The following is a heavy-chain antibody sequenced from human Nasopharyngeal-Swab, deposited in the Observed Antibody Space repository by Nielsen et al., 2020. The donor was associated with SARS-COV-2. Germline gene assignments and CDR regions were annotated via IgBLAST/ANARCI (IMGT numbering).Heavy chain of an antibody. CDR3: ARGGVGAVGGALDY. CDR1: GYNFTTYD. Sequence: VKVSCKASGYNFTTYDFNWVRQATGQGLEWMGWMNPNSGNTGYAQKFQGRVTMTRNTSIRTAYMELSSLRSEDTAVYYCARGGVGAVGGALDYWGQGTQATVSS. J-gene: IGHJ4*02. D-gene: IGHD1-26*01. V-gene: IGHV1-8*01. CDR2: MNPNSGNT.